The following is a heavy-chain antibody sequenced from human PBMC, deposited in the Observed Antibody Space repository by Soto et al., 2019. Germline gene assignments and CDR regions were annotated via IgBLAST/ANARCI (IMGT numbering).Heavy chain of an antibody. D-gene: IGHD3-10*02. CDR3: ARVGVFGATTIDY. CDR1: GGSISSGDYY. CDR2: IYYSGST. V-gene: IGHV4-30-4*01. J-gene: IGHJ4*02. Sequence: QVQLQESGPGLVKPSQTLSLTCTVSGGSISSGDYYWSWIRQPPGKGLEWIGYIYYSGSTYYNPSLKSRVTISVDTSKNQFSMKLSPVTAADTAVYYCARVGVFGATTIDYWGQGTLVTVSS.